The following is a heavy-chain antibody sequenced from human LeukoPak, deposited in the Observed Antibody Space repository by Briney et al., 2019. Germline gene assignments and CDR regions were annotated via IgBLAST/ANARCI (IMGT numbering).Heavy chain of an antibody. CDR1: GFTLSTYS. CDR3: ARWYSSGWYSDY. J-gene: IGHJ4*02. D-gene: IGHD6-19*01. V-gene: IGHV3-21*04. CDR2: VSGTSEYI. Sequence: GGSLRLSCAASGFTLSTYSMIWVRQAPGKGLEWVSSVSGTSEYIYYADSVRGRFTISRDNAKNTVYLQMNSLRAEDTAVYYCARWYSSGWYSDYWGQGTLVTVSS.